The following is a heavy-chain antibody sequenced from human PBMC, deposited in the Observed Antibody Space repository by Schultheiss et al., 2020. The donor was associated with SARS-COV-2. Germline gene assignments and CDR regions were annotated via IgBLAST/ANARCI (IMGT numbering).Heavy chain of an antibody. J-gene: IGHJ5*02. CDR2: IYYSGST. CDR1: GGSISSYY. D-gene: IGHD6-19*01. CDR3: ARGPPSAVAGNNWFDP. Sequence: SETLSLTSTVSGGSISSYYWSWIRQPPGKGLEWIGSIYYSGSTYYNPSLKSRVTISVDTSKNQFSLRLSSVTAADTAVYYCARGPPSAVAGNNWFDPWGQGTLVTVSS. V-gene: IGHV4-39*07.